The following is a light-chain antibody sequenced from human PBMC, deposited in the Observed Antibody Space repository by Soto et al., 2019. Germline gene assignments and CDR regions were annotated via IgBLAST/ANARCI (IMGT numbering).Light chain of an antibody. CDR1: QSISNY. CDR3: QQSYSIPWT. V-gene: IGKV1-39*01. Sequence: DIQMTQSPSFLSGSVGDIVTITCRTSQSISNYLNWYQHKPGKAPKHLIYAASSLQSGAPSRFSGSGSGTDFTLTISSLQPDDFATYYCQQSYSIPWTFGLGTKVELK. J-gene: IGKJ1*01. CDR2: AAS.